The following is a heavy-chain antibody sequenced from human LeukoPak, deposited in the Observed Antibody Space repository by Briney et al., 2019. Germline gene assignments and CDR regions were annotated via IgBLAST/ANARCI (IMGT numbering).Heavy chain of an antibody. CDR3: AREEGSPSVWNWFDP. J-gene: IGHJ5*02. CDR2: IYYSGST. V-gene: IGHV4-59*01. CDR1: GGSISRYY. D-gene: IGHD2-8*01. Sequence: SETLSLTCTVSGGSISRYYWSWIRQPPGKGLEWIGYIYYSGSTNYNPSLKSRVTISVDTSKNQFSLKLSSVTAADTAVYYCAREEGSPSVWNWFDPWGQGTLVTVSS.